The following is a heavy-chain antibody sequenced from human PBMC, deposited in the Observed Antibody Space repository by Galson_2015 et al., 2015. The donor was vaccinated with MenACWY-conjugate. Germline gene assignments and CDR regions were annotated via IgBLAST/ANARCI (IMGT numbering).Heavy chain of an antibody. CDR2: ISSSSSYI. CDR1: GFTFSSYS. J-gene: IGHJ4*02. D-gene: IGHD5-18*01. CDR3: ARHPFTAMVGG. Sequence: SLRLSCAASGFTFSSYSMNWVRQAPGKGLEWVSSISSSSSYIYYADSVKGRFTISRDNAKNSLYLQMNSLRAEDTAVYYCARHPFTAMVGGWGQGTLVTVSS. V-gene: IGHV3-21*01.